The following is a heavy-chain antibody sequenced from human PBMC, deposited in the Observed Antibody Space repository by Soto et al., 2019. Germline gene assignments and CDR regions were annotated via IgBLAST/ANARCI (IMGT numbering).Heavy chain of an antibody. D-gene: IGHD2-2*01. Sequence: VGSLRLSCAASGFTFSSYWMHWVRQAPGKGLVWVSRINTDGSNTGYADSVKGRFTISRDNAKNTLYLQMNILRAEDTAVYYCARSLSASPDYWGQGTLVTVSS. CDR3: ARSLSASPDY. V-gene: IGHV3-74*01. CDR2: INTDGSNT. J-gene: IGHJ4*02. CDR1: GFTFSSYW.